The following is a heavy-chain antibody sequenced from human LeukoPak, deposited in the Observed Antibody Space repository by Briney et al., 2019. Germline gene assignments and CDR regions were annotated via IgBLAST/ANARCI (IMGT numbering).Heavy chain of an antibody. D-gene: IGHD6-19*01. Sequence: GGSLRLSCAASGFTFSSYGMHWVRQAPGKGLEWVAVISYDGSNKYYADSVKGRFTISRDNSKNTLYLQMNSLRAEDTAVYYCAKGEGSSGWYYYYYGMDVWGQGTTVTVS. V-gene: IGHV3-30*18. J-gene: IGHJ6*02. CDR2: ISYDGSNK. CDR3: AKGEGSSGWYYYYYGMDV. CDR1: GFTFSSYG.